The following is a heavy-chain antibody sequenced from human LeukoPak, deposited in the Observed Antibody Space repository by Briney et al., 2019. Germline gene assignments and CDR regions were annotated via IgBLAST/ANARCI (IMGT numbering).Heavy chain of an antibody. CDR1: GFTFSSYW. CDR2: IKQDGSEK. J-gene: IGHJ4*02. V-gene: IGHV3-7*01. D-gene: IGHD3-10*01. Sequence: GGSLRLSCAASGFTFSSYWMSWVRQAPGKGLEWVANIKQDGSEKYYVDSVKGRFTISRDNAKNSLYLQMNSLRAEDTAVYYCARVALAHITMVRGGPSEFDYWGQGTLVTVSS. CDR3: ARVALAHITMVRGGPSEFDY.